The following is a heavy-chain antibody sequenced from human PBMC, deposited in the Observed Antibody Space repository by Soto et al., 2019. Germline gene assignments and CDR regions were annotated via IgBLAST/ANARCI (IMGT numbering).Heavy chain of an antibody. Sequence: GASVKVSCKASGYTFTSYDINWMRQATGQGLEWMGWMNPNSGNTGYAQKFQGRVTMTRNTSISTAYMELSSLRSEDTAVYYCARGTPEANNWNYGRRADYYGMDVWGQGTTVTVSS. CDR3: ARGTPEANNWNYGRRADYYGMDV. D-gene: IGHD1-7*01. V-gene: IGHV1-8*01. CDR2: MNPNSGNT. CDR1: GYTFTSYD. J-gene: IGHJ6*02.